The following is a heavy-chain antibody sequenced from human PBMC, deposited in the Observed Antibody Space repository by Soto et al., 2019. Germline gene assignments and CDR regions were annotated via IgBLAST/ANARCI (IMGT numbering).Heavy chain of an antibody. V-gene: IGHV1-2*02. CDR1: GYTFTGYY. D-gene: IGHD2-8*01. CDR3: ARDPPDCPNGVCYCFDY. CDR2: INPNSGGT. Sequence: ASVKVSCKASGYTFTGYYMHWVRQAPGQGLEWMGWINPNSGGTNYAQKFQGRVTMTRDTSISTAYMELSRLRSDDTAVYYCARDPPDCPNGVCYCFDYCGQGPLVTVYS. J-gene: IGHJ4*02.